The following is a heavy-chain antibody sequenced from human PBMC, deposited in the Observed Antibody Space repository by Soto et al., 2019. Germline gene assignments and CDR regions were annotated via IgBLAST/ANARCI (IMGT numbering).Heavy chain of an antibody. CDR1: GFTFSSYS. Sequence: SGGSLRLSCAASGFTFSSYSMNWVRQAPGKGLEWVSSISSSSSYIYYADSVKGRFTISRDNAKNSLYLQMNSLRAEDTAVYYCARDFRTLGSNWFDPWGQGTLVTVSS. CDR3: ARDFRTLGSNWFDP. CDR2: ISSSSSYI. D-gene: IGHD7-27*01. V-gene: IGHV3-21*01. J-gene: IGHJ5*02.